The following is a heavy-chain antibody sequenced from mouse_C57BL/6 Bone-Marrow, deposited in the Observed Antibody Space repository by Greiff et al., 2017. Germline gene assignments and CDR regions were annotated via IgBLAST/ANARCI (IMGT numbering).Heavy chain of an antibody. V-gene: IGHV1-81*01. CDR2: IYPRSGNT. Sequence: QVKLQQSGAELARPGASVKLSCTASGYPFTSYGISWVKQRTGQGLEWIGAIYPRSGNTYYNEKFKGQATLTADKSSSTAYMELRSLTSADSAVYFCARSGYYGPLANWGQGTTLTVSS. CDR1: GYPFTSYG. D-gene: IGHD1-2*01. J-gene: IGHJ2*01. CDR3: ARSGYYGPLAN.